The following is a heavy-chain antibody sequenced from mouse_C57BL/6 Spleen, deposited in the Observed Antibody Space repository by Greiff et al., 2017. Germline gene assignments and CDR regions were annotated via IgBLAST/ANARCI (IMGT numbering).Heavy chain of an antibody. V-gene: IGHV3-1*01. Sequence: VQLKESGPGMVKPSQSLSLTCTVTGYSITSGYDWHWIRHFPGNKLEWMGYISYSGSTNYNPSLKSRISITHDTSKNHFFLKLNSVATEDTATYSCAREGGNWYFDVWGTGTTVTVSS. CDR1: GYSITSGYD. J-gene: IGHJ1*03. CDR3: AREGGNWYFDV. CDR2: ISYSGST. D-gene: IGHD2-14*01.